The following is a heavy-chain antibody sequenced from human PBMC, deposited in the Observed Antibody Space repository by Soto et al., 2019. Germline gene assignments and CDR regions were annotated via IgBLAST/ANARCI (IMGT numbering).Heavy chain of an antibody. D-gene: IGHD2-2*01. V-gene: IGHV3-48*01. CDR3: TGYCSSTSCHPLY. J-gene: IGHJ4*02. Sequence: EVPLVESGGGLVQPGGSLRLSCAASGFTFSSYSMNWVRQAPGKGLEWVSYISSSSSSIYYADSVKGRFTSSRDNAKKSLYLQMNSLRAKDPAVYYCTGYCSSTSCHPLYWGQGTLVTVS. CDR2: ISSSSSSI. CDR1: GFTFSSYS.